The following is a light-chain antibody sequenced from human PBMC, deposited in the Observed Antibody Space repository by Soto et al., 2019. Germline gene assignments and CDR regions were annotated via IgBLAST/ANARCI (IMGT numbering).Light chain of an antibody. CDR3: QLLSIYPRT. J-gene: IGKJ1*01. Sequence: DIRLTQSPSFLSAAVEDRVTITCRASQDINSYLAWYQQKVGRAPKLLIYAASTLHSGVPSRFSGAGSGTEFTLTISSLQPEDVATYYCQLLSIYPRTFGQGTKVEF. CDR2: AAS. V-gene: IGKV1-9*01. CDR1: QDINSY.